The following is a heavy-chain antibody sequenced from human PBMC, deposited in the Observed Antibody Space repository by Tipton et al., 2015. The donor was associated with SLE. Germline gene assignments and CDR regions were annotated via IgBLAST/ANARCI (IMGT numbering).Heavy chain of an antibody. Sequence: LRLSCAVYGGSFSGYYWSWIRQPPGKGLEWIGEINHSGSTNYIPSLKSRVTISVDTSKNQFSLKLSSVTAADTAVYYCARTPQGAFDIWGQGTMVTVSS. J-gene: IGHJ3*02. CDR3: ARTPQGAFDI. CDR1: GGSFSGYY. CDR2: INHSGST. V-gene: IGHV4-34*01.